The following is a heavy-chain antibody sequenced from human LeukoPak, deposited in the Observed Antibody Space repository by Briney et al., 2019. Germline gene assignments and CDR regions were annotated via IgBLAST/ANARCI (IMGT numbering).Heavy chain of an antibody. CDR1: GFTFSSYG. CDR2: ISYDGSNK. V-gene: IGHV3-30*18. D-gene: IGHD2-15*01. CDR3: AKDIVVVVVADYYGMDV. J-gene: IGHJ6*02. Sequence: PGGSLRLSCAASGFTFSSYGMHWVRQAPGKGLEWVAVISYDGSNKYYADSVKGRFTISRDNSKNTLYLQMNSLRAEDTAVYYCAKDIVVVVVADYYGMDVWGQGTTVTVSS.